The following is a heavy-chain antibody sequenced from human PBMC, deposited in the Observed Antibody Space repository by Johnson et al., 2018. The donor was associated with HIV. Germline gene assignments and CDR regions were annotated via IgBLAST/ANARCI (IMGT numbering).Heavy chain of an antibody. CDR2: ISYDGSNK. J-gene: IGHJ3*02. V-gene: IGHV3-30*03. CDR3: ARNVYSGYDFRDAFDI. Sequence: QVQLVESGGGLVKPGGSLRLSCAASGFTFSDYYMSWIRQAPGKGLEWVAVISYDGSNKYYADSVKGRFTISRDNSKNTLYLQMNSLRAEDTAVYYCARNVYSGYDFRDAFDIWGQGTMVTVSS. CDR1: GFTFSDYY. D-gene: IGHD5-12*01.